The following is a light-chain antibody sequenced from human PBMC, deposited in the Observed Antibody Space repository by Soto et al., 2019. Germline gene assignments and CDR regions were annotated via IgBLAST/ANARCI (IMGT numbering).Light chain of an antibody. Sequence: DIVMTQSQLSLPVTPGEPASISCRYSQSLLHSNGYNYLDWYLQKPGQSPQLLIYLGSNRASGVPDRFSGSGSGTDFTLKISRVEAEDVGVYYCMQALQTPITFGQWTRLEI. J-gene: IGKJ5*01. CDR1: QSLLHSNGYNY. CDR2: LGS. V-gene: IGKV2-28*01. CDR3: MQALQTPIT.